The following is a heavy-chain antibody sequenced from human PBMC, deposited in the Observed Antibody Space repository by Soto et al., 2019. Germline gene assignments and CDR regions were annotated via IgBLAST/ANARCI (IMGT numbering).Heavy chain of an antibody. CDR1: GFTFSSYG. Sequence: QVQLVESGGGVVQPVRYLRLSCAASGFTFSSYGMQWVRQAPGKGLEWVAVIWYDGSNKYYADSVKGRFTISRDNSKNTLYLQMNSLRAEATAVYYCARDSDSRALDYWGQGTLVTVSS. V-gene: IGHV3-33*01. D-gene: IGHD3-22*01. J-gene: IGHJ4*02. CDR2: IWYDGSNK. CDR3: ARDSDSRALDY.